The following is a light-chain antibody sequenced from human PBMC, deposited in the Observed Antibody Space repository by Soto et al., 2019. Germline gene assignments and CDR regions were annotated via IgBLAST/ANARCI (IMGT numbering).Light chain of an antibody. CDR2: GAS. Sequence: EIVLTQSPGTLSLSPGERATLSCRARQSVSSSYLAWYQQKPGQAPRLLIYGASSRATGIPDRFSGSGSGTDFTLTISRLEPEDFAVYYCQQYNSWPLTFGGGTKVDIK. V-gene: IGKV3-20*01. CDR1: QSVSSSY. CDR3: QQYNSWPLT. J-gene: IGKJ4*01.